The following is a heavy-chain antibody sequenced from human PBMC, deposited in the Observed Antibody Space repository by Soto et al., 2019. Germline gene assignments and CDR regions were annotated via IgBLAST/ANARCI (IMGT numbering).Heavy chain of an antibody. V-gene: IGHV1-18*04. CDR2: ISAYNGNT. D-gene: IGHD3-3*01. Sequence: GASVKVSCKASGYTFTSYGISWVRQAPGQGLEWMGWISAYNGNTNYAQKLQGRVTMTTDTSTSTAYMELRSLRSDDTAVYYCARDRAYYDFWSGYYTPIDAFDIWGQGPMVTVS. CDR3: ARDRAYYDFWSGYYTPIDAFDI. CDR1: GYTFTSYG. J-gene: IGHJ3*02.